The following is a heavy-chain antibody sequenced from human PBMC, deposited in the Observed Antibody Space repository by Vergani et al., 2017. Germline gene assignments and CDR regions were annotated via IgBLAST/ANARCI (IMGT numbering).Heavy chain of an antibody. J-gene: IGHJ6*03. Sequence: QVQLQESGPGLVKPSQPLSLPCTVSGGSISSGSYYWSWIRQPAGKGLEWIGRIYTSGSTNYNPSLKSRVTISVDTSKNQFSLKLSSVTAADTAVYYCARESVGPPQGAPTYYMDVWGKGTTVTVSS. V-gene: IGHV4-61*02. CDR3: ARESVGPPQGAPTYYMDV. CDR2: IYTSGST. CDR1: GGSISSGSYY.